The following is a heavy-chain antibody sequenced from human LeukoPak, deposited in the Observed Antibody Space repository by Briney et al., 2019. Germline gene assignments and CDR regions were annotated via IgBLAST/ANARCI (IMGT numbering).Heavy chain of an antibody. V-gene: IGHV3-7*03. CDR2: IKLDGSEK. CDR1: GFTFGKYW. J-gene: IGHJ4*02. D-gene: IGHD3-3*01. Sequence: GGSLRLSCVASGFTFGKYWMSWVRQAPGKGLEWVANIKLDGSEKNYVDSVKGRFTITRDNTKNSLYLQMNSLRVEDTAVFYCARDQYDTWSRKGNFDSWGQGTLVIVSS. CDR3: ARDQYDTWSRKGNFDS.